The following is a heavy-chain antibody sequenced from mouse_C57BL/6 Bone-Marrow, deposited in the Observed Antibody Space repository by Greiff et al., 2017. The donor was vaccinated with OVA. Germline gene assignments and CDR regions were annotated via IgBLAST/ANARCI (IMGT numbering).Heavy chain of an antibody. CDR3: TRGATVALDY. CDR2: IDPETGGT. CDR1: GYTFTDYE. Sequence: VQVVESGAELVRPGASVTLSCKASGYTFTDYEMHWVKQTPVHGLEWIGAIDPETGGTAYNQKFKGKAILTADKSSSTAYMELRSLTSEDSAVYYCTRGATVALDYWGQGTTLTVSS. D-gene: IGHD1-1*01. V-gene: IGHV1-15*01. J-gene: IGHJ2*01.